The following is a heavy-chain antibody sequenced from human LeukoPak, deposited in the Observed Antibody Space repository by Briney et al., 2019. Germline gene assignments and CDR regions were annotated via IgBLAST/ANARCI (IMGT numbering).Heavy chain of an antibody. J-gene: IGHJ4*02. CDR1: GGSFSGYY. Sequence: SETLSLTCAVYGGSFSGYYWSWIRQPPGKGREWIGEINHSGSTNYNPSLKSRVTISVDTSKNQFSLKLSSVTAADTAVYYCARVPTVGATSFDYWGQGTLVTVSS. CDR3: ARVPTVGATSFDY. D-gene: IGHD1-26*01. V-gene: IGHV4-34*01. CDR2: INHSGST.